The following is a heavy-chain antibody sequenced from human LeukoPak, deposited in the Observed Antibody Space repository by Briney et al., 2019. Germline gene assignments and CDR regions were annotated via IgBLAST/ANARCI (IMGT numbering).Heavy chain of an antibody. D-gene: IGHD3-10*01. J-gene: IGHJ3*02. V-gene: IGHV4-59*12. CDR2: INYSGST. CDR1: GGSISSYY. CDR3: AGSATDYYGSGSRAFDI. Sequence: SETLSLTCTVSGGSISSYYWSWIRQPPGKGLEWVGYINYSGSTKYNPSLKSRVTMSVDTSKNQFSLKLSSVTAADTAVYYCAGSATDYYGSGSRAFDIWGQGTMVTVSS.